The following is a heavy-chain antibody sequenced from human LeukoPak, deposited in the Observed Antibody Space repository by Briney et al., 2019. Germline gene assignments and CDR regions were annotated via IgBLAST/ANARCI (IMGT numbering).Heavy chain of an antibody. V-gene: IGHV4-34*01. J-gene: IGHJ4*02. CDR1: GVSFNDYY. D-gene: IGHD4-17*01. CDR2: INHSGYT. CDR3: TRMTTGHDY. Sequence: ASDTLSLTCAVSGVSFNDYYWSWARQTPGRGLEWIGEINHSGYTNDSPSLQSRVTLSIDTSRKQFSLNLRSVTVADTGIYYCTRMTTGHDYWGQGTLVTVSS.